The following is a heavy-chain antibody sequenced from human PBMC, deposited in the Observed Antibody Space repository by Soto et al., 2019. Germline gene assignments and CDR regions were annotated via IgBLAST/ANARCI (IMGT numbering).Heavy chain of an antibody. Sequence: SVKVSCKASGGTFSNYAFSWVRQAPGQGLEWMGGILPIFTTATYAPKFQDRVTITADESTSTVYMDLSSLRSEDTALYYCAKDIGFQQHLFVFDNWGQGTLVAVSS. CDR3: AKDIGFQQHLFVFDN. CDR1: GGTFSNYA. V-gene: IGHV1-69*13. CDR2: ILPIFTTA. J-gene: IGHJ4*02. D-gene: IGHD6-13*01.